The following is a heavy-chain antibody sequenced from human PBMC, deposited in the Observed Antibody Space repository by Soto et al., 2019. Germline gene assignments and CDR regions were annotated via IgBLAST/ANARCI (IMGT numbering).Heavy chain of an antibody. V-gene: IGHV3-30*19. Sequence: QVQLVESGGGVVQPGTSLRVSCVGSGFTFRSYVMHWVRQAPGNGLEWVALTSYDGSDKYYDDSVRGRFTISRDNSRNTVDLQMDSLRLEDTALYYCARWGTTGGLEVWGQGTLVSVSS. J-gene: IGHJ1*01. D-gene: IGHD3-16*01. CDR2: TSYDGSDK. CDR3: ARWGTTGGLEV. CDR1: GFTFRSYV.